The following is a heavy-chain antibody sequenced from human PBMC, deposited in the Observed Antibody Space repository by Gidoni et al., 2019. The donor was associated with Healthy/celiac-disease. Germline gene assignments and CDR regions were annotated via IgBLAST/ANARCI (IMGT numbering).Heavy chain of an antibody. CDR2: ISYDGSNK. D-gene: IGHD2-21*01. CDR1: GFTFSSYG. J-gene: IGHJ4*02. V-gene: IGHV3-30*18. CDR3: AKDLQMVVAHDY. Sequence: QVQLVESGGGVVQPGRSLRLSCAASGFTFSSYGMHWVRQAPGKGLEWVAVISYDGSNKYYADSVKGRFTISRDNSKNTLYLQMNSLRAEDTAVYYCAKDLQMVVAHDYWGQGTLVTVSS.